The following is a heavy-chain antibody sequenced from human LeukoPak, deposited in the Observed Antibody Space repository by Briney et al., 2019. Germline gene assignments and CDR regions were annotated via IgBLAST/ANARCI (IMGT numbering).Heavy chain of an antibody. V-gene: IGHV1-24*01. J-gene: IGHJ4*02. Sequence: ASVKVSCKVSGYTLTELSMHWVRQAPGKGLEWMGGFDPEDGETICAQKFQGRVTMTEDTSTSTAYMELRSLRSDDTAIYYCARGGLGSISGFDYWGQGTLVTVSS. CDR3: ARGGLGSISGFDY. D-gene: IGHD3-3*02. CDR1: GYTLTELS. CDR2: FDPEDGET.